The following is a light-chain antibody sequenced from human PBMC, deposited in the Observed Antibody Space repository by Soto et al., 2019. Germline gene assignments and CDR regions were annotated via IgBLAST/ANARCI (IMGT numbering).Light chain of an antibody. J-gene: IGLJ3*02. CDR2: EVS. Sequence: QSALTQPASVSGSPGQSFTISCTGNSSDVGGNNYVSWYQQHPGKAPKLMIYEVSNRPSGVSNRFSGSKSGNTASLTISGLQAEVEADYYCSSYTSSSTRVFGGGSKRTVL. CDR3: SSYTSSSTRV. CDR1: SSDVGGNNY. V-gene: IGLV2-14*01.